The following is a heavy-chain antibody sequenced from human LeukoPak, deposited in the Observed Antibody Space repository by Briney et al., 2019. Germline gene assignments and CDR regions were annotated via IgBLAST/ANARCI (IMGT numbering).Heavy chain of an antibody. V-gene: IGHV4-4*07. CDR2: IYTSGST. CDR3: AREVVKEVATIKNWFDP. J-gene: IGHJ5*02. Sequence: PSETLSLPCTVSGGPISRYYWSWIRQPAGKGLEWIGRIYTSGSTNYNPSLKSRVTMSVDTSKNQFSLKLSSVTAADTAVYYCAREVVKEVATIKNWFDPWGQGTLVTVSS. CDR1: GGPISRYY. D-gene: IGHD5-12*01.